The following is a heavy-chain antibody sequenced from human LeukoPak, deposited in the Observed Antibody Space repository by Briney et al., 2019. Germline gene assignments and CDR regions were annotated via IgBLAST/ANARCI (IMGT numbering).Heavy chain of an antibody. CDR2: ISYDGSNK. CDR1: GFTFRSYG. D-gene: IGHD6-13*01. CDR3: ARKYSSSWYADY. V-gene: IGHV3-30*03. Sequence: GGSLRLSCAASGFTFRSYGMHWVRQAPGKGLEWVAVISYDGSNKYYTDSVKGRFTISRDDSKNTLYLQMNSLRAEDTAVYYCARKYSSSWYADYWGQGTLVTVSS. J-gene: IGHJ4*02.